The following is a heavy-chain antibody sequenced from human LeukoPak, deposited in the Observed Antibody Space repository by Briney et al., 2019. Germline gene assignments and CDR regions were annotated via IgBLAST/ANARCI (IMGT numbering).Heavy chain of an antibody. CDR2: IIPIFGTA. J-gene: IGHJ6*03. V-gene: IGHV1-69*13. CDR1: GGTFSSYA. D-gene: IGHD2-2*01. CDR3: ASGQDIVVVPAAIDYYYMDV. Sequence: SVKVSCKASGGTFSSYAISWVRQAPGQGLEWMGGIIPIFGTANYAQKFQGRVTITADESTSTAYMELSSLRSEDTAVYYYASGQDIVVVPAAIDYYYMDVWGKGTTVTVSS.